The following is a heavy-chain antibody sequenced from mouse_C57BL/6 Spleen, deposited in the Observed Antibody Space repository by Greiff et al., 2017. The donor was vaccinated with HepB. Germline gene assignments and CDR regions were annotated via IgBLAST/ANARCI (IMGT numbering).Heavy chain of an antibody. Sequence: EVNVVESGGGLVKPGGSLKLSCAASGFTLSDYGMHWVRQAPEKGLEWVAYISSGSSTIYYADTVKGRFTISRDNAKNTLSLQMTSLRSEDTAMYYCARPRGRHWYFDVWGTGTTVTVSS. CDR2: ISSGSSTI. CDR3: ARPRGRHWYFDV. D-gene: IGHD3-1*01. V-gene: IGHV5-17*01. J-gene: IGHJ1*03. CDR1: GFTLSDYG.